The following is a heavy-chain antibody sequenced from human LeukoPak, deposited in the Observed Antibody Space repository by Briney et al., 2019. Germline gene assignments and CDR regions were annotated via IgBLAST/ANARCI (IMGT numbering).Heavy chain of an antibody. J-gene: IGHJ5*02. CDR3: ARLGYCTNGVCYRKHNRLDP. Sequence: ASVKVSCKAFGYTFISYGVTWVRQAPGQGLEWMGWISGYNGYTNYAQNFQDRVTMTTDTSTNTAYMELRSLRSDGTAVYYCARLGYCTNGVCYRKHNRLDPWGQGTLVTVSP. CDR2: ISGYNGYT. CDR1: GYTFISYG. V-gene: IGHV1-18*01. D-gene: IGHD2-8*01.